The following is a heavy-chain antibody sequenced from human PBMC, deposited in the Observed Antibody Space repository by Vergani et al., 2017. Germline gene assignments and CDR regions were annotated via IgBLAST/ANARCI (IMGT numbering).Heavy chain of an antibody. V-gene: IGHV3-7*01. D-gene: IGHD3-9*01. CDR3: ARVSAVLRFFDSDPGGGWFDP. J-gene: IGHJ5*02. CDR2: IKEDGSEK. Sequence: EVQLVESGGGLVQPGGSLRLSCAASGFTFRNYWMNWVRQAPGKGLEWVANIKEDGSEKYYVDSVKGRFTISRDNAKNSLYLQMNSLRVEDTAVYYCARVSAVLRFFDSDPGGGWFDPWGQETLVTVSS. CDR1: GFTFRNYW.